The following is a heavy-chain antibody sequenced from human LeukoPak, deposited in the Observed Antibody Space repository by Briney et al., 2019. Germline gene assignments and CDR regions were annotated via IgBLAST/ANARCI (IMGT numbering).Heavy chain of an antibody. J-gene: IGHJ1*01. CDR2: ISSSSGAF. V-gene: IGHV3-11*04. CDR1: GFNFDDYY. D-gene: IGHD3-22*01. CDR3: ARAGISGYFYPNEYFNH. Sequence: GGSLRLSCVGSGFNFDDYYMSWIRQAPGKGLEWVSYISSSSGAFYYSDSVKGRFTISRDNAKNSLYLQMNSLKVEDSAVYYCARAGISGYFYPNEYFNHWGPGTHVAVSS.